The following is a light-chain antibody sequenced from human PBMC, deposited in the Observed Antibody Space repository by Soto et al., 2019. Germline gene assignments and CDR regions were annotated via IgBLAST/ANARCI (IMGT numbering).Light chain of an antibody. V-gene: IGKV1-5*03. CDR2: KAS. Sequence: DIQMTQSPSTLSASIGDRVTITCRTSQSVDSWLAWYQQKPGKAPKLLIYKASSLQTGVQSRFSGSESGTEFTLTISSLQPDDFATYYCQHYNDYSRMFGQGTKVEIK. CDR1: QSVDSW. J-gene: IGKJ1*01. CDR3: QHYNDYSRM.